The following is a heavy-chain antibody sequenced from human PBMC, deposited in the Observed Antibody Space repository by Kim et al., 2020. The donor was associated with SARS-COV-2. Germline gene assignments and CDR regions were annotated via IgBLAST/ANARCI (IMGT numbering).Heavy chain of an antibody. J-gene: IGHJ5*02. D-gene: IGHD3-3*01. V-gene: IGHV3-7*01. Sequence: GGSLRLSCAASGFTLSSCWMNWVRQAPGKGLEWVASIKEDGSEIYYVDSVKGRFTISRDSAETSLFLQMNNLRAEDTATYYCARDPIRGDRLNFDLWGQGTLVTVSS. CDR3: ARDPIRGDRLNFDL. CDR1: GFTLSSCW. CDR2: IKEDGSEI.